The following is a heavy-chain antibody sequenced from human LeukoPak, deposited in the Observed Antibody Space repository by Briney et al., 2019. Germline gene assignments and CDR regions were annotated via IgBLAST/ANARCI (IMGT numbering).Heavy chain of an antibody. CDR2: ISAYNGNT. V-gene: IGHV1-18*01. CDR1: GGTFSSYA. CDR3: ARLSGIQLWSSFDY. J-gene: IGHJ4*02. Sequence: ASVKVSCKASGGTFSSYAISWVRQAPGQGLEWMGWISAYNGNTNYAQKLQGRVTMTTDTSTSTAYMELRSLRSDDTAVYYCARLSGIQLWSSFDYWGQGTLVTVSS. D-gene: IGHD5-18*01.